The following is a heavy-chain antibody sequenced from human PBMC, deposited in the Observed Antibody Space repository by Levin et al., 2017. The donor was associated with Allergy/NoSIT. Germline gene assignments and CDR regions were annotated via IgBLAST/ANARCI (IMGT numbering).Heavy chain of an antibody. J-gene: IGHJ4*02. Sequence: ASVKVSCKASGYTFTSYGISWVRQAPGQGLEWMGWISAYNGNTNYAQKLQGRVTMTTDTSTSTAYMELRSLRSDDTAVYYCARATPADYYDSSGYYLDYWGQGTLVTVSS. CDR3: ARATPADYYDSSGYYLDY. CDR2: ISAYNGNT. CDR1: GYTFTSYG. D-gene: IGHD3-22*01. V-gene: IGHV1-18*01.